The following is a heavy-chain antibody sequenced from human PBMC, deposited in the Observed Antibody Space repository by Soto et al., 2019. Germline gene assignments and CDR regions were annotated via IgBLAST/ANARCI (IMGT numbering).Heavy chain of an antibody. D-gene: IGHD6-6*01. CDR1: GGTFSSYA. V-gene: IGHV1-69*13. CDR3: ARDKQLGDDYYGIDV. Sequence: SVKVSCKASGGTFSSYASSWVRQAPGQGLEWLGGIIPNIGRANYAQKFQGRVTITGDVSTSTAFMDLSRLRSDDTAIYHCARDKQLGDDYYGIDVWGQGTTVTVSS. J-gene: IGHJ6*02. CDR2: IIPNIGRA.